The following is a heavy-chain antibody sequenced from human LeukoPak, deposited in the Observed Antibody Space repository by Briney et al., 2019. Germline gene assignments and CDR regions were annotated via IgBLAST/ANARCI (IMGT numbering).Heavy chain of an antibody. J-gene: IGHJ6*02. D-gene: IGHD6-19*01. Sequence: GSSVKVSCKASGGTFSSYTISWVRQAPGQGLEWMGRIIPILGMANYAQKFQGRVTITADKSTSTAYMELSSLRSEDAAVYYCAPVAVAGTFDGMDVWGQGTTVTVFS. CDR1: GGTFSSYT. CDR3: APVAVAGTFDGMDV. CDR2: IIPILGMA. V-gene: IGHV1-69*02.